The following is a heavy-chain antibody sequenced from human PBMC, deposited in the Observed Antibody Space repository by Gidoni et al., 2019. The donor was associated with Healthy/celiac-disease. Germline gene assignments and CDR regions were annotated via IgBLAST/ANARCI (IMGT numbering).Heavy chain of an antibody. CDR2: ISSSSSYI. Sequence: EVQLVESGGGLVKPGGSLRLSCAASGFTFSSYSMNWVRQAPGKGLEWVSSISSSSSYIYYADSVKGRFTISRDNAKNSLYLQMNSLRAEDTAVYYCARVLRYFDWYPDYWGQGTLVTVSS. V-gene: IGHV3-21*01. J-gene: IGHJ4*02. CDR1: GFTFSSYS. CDR3: ARVLRYFDWYPDY. D-gene: IGHD3-9*01.